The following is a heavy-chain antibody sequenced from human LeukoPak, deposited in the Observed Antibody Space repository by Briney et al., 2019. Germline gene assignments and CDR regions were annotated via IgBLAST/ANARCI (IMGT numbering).Heavy chain of an antibody. Sequence: ASVKVSCRASGYTFTGYYMHWVRQAPGQGLEWMGWINPNSGGTNYAQKFQGRVTMTRDTSISTAYMELSRLRSDDTAVYYCATIDYYDSSGYPDAFDIWGQGTMVTVSS. J-gene: IGHJ3*02. D-gene: IGHD3-22*01. CDR3: ATIDYYDSSGYPDAFDI. CDR1: GYTFTGYY. CDR2: INPNSGGT. V-gene: IGHV1-2*02.